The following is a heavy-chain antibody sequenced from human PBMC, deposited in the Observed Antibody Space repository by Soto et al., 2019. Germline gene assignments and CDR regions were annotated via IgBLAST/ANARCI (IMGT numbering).Heavy chain of an antibody. D-gene: IGHD1-26*01. CDR3: ARVQSWGGVGATTFDY. V-gene: IGHV1-69*01. CDR2: IIPIFGTA. Sequence: QVQLVQSGAEVKKPGSSVKVSCKASGVTFSSYAISWVRQAPGQGLEWMGGIIPIFGTANYAQKFQGRVTITADESTSTAYMELSSLRTEDTAVYYCARVQSWGGVGATTFDYWGQGTLVTVSS. CDR1: GVTFSSYA. J-gene: IGHJ4*02.